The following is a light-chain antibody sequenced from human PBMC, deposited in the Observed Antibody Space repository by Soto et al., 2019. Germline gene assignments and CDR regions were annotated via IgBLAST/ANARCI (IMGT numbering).Light chain of an antibody. CDR2: KAS. Sequence: DIHMTQSPSTLSASVGDRVTITCRASQSISSWLAWYQQKPGKAPKLLIYKASSLESGVPSRFSGSGSGTEFILTISSLQPDDFATYYCQQYNTFSTFGQGTKVEIK. V-gene: IGKV1-5*03. CDR1: QSISSW. CDR3: QQYNTFST. J-gene: IGKJ1*01.